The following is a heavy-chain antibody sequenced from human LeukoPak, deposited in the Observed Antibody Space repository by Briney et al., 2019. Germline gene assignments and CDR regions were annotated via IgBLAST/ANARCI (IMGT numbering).Heavy chain of an antibody. CDR3: ARGASSYYDSSDYFDY. CDR1: GYTFTSYG. J-gene: IGHJ4*02. V-gene: IGHV1-18*01. D-gene: IGHD3-22*01. Sequence: ASVKVSCKASGYTFTSYGISWVRQAPGQGLEWMGWLSTYNNNTNYAQKLQGRVTMTTDTSTSTAYMELRSLRSDDTAVYYCARGASSYYDSSDYFDYWGQGTLVTVST. CDR2: LSTYNNNT.